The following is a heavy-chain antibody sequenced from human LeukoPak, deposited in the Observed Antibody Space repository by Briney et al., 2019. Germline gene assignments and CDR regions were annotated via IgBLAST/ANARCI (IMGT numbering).Heavy chain of an antibody. Sequence: SSETLSLTCTVSGGSLSSGEYYWSWIRQPPGKGLEWTGYIYYSGSAYYNPSLKSRVTISVDTSKNQFSLKLSSVTAADAAVYYCARDTGWSSGDYDAFDVWGLGTMVTVSS. CDR3: ARDTGWSSGDYDAFDV. V-gene: IGHV4-30-4*01. D-gene: IGHD3-3*01. CDR2: IYYSGSA. J-gene: IGHJ3*01. CDR1: GGSLSSGEYY.